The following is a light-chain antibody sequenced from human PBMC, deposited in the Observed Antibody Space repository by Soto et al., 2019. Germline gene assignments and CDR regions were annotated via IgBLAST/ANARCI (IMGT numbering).Light chain of an antibody. CDR1: QSVSRT. CDR3: QQCYNWPWT. V-gene: IGKV3-15*01. Sequence: EIVMTQSPATLSVSPGERATLSCKASQSVSRTLGWYQQKPGQAPRLLIYGASTRATGIPARFSGSGSGTEITLTMISLQSEDFAIYYCQQCYNWPWTCGQGTKVQI. J-gene: IGKJ1*01. CDR2: GAS.